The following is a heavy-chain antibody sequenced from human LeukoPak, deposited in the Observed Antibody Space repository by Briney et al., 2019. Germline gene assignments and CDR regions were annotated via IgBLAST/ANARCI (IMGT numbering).Heavy chain of an antibody. CDR2: INHSGST. CDR1: GGSFSGYY. V-gene: IGHV4-34*01. CDR3: ARSSSLDY. J-gene: IGHJ4*02. Sequence: SETLSLTCAVYGGSFSGYYWSWIRQPPGKGLEWIGEINHSGSTTYNPSLKSRVTISVDTSKNQFSLKLSSVTAADTAVYYCARSSSLDYWGQGTLVTVSS.